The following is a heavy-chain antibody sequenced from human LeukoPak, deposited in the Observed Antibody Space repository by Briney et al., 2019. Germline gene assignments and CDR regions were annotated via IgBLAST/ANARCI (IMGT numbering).Heavy chain of an antibody. CDR3: ARVYDFWSGYYTGRSPPYFDY. CDR1: GGSISSSSYY. Sequence: SETLSLTCSVSGGSISSSSYYWGWIRQPPGKGLEWIGSIYYSGSTYYNPSLKSRVTISVDTSKNQFSLKLSSVTAADTAVYYCARVYDFWSGYYTGRSPPYFDYWGQGTLVTVSS. CDR2: IYYSGST. D-gene: IGHD3-3*01. V-gene: IGHV4-39*01. J-gene: IGHJ4*02.